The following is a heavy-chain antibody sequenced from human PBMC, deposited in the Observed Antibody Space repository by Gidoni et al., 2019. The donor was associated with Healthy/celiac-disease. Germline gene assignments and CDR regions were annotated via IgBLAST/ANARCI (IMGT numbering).Heavy chain of an antibody. CDR3: ARETPELIWGKTTSIDY. D-gene: IGHD3-16*01. CDR1: GSTFTSYG. V-gene: IGHV1-18*01. CDR2: ISAYNGNT. Sequence: QVQLVQSGPEVKKPGASLKVSCKPSGSTFTSYGIRWVRQAPGQGLAWMGWISAYNGNTNYAQKLQGRVTMTTDTSTSTAYMELRSLRSDDTAVYYCARETPELIWGKTTSIDYWGQGTLVTVSS. J-gene: IGHJ4*02.